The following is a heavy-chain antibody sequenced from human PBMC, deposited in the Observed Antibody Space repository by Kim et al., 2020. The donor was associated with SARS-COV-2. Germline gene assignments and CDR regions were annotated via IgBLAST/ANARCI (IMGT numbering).Heavy chain of an antibody. D-gene: IGHD2-21*01. CDR3: AREGRDGYNYYYYYSMDV. J-gene: IGHJ6*04. CDR1: GFTVSSNY. CDR2: IYSGGST. Sequence: GGSLRLSCAASGFTVSSNYMSWVRQAPGKVLEWVSVIYSGGSTYYADSVNGRFTISRDNSKNTLYLQINSLRAEDTAVYYCAREGRDGYNYYYYYSMDVWGAGTTVTVSS. V-gene: IGHV3-66*01.